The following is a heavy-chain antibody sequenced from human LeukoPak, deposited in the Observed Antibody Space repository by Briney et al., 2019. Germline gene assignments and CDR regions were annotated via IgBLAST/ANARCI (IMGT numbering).Heavy chain of an antibody. D-gene: IGHD6-13*01. Sequence: SETLSLTCTVSGGSISSYYWSWIRQPPGKGLEWIGYIYYSGSTNYNPSLKSRVTISVDTSKNQFSLKLSSVTAADTAVYYCAENYSSSWYRYWGQGTLVTVSS. J-gene: IGHJ4*02. CDR2: IYYSGST. CDR1: GGSISSYY. V-gene: IGHV4-59*12. CDR3: AENYSSSWYRY.